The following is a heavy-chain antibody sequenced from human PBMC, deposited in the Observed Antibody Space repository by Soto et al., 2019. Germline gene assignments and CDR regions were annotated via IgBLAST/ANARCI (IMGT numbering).Heavy chain of an antibody. Sequence: QVQLVESGGGVVQPGRSLRLSCAASGLTFSSYGMHWVRQAPGKGLEWVAVIWSDGSNKYYADSVKGRFTISRDNSKNTLYLQMSSLRVEDTAVYYCASAAGAYDNWGQGTLFTVSS. CDR2: IWSDGSNK. CDR1: GLTFSSYG. V-gene: IGHV3-33*01. J-gene: IGHJ4*02. CDR3: ASAAGAYDN. D-gene: IGHD1-26*01.